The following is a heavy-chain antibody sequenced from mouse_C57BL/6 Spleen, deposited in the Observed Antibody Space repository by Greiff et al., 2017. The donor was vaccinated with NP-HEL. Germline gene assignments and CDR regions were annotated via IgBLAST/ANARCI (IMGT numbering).Heavy chain of an antibody. Sequence: VQGVESGPELVKPGASVKISCKASGYAFSSFWMNWVKQRPGKGLEWIGRIYPGDGDTNYNGKFKGKATLTADKSSSTAYMQLSSLTSEDSAVYFCARLDYYGYDGGMDYWGQGTSVTVSS. CDR3: ARLDYYGYDGGMDY. J-gene: IGHJ4*01. D-gene: IGHD2-2*01. CDR1: GYAFSSFW. CDR2: IYPGDGDT. V-gene: IGHV1-82*01.